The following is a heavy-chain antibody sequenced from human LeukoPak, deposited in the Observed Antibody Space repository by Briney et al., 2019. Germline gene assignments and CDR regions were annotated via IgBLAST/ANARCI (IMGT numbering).Heavy chain of an antibody. CDR2: IYYSGTT. CDR3: ATLYRGSGSSWPPLDY. J-gene: IGHJ4*02. V-gene: IGHV4-39*07. CDR1: GGSISSSSYY. Sequence: PSETLSLTCTVSGGSISSSSYYWGWIRQPPGRGLEWIGTIYYSGTTYYNPSLKSRVTISVDTSKNQLSLKLTSVTAADTAMYYCATLYRGSGSSWPPLDYWGQGTLATVSS. D-gene: IGHD6-13*01.